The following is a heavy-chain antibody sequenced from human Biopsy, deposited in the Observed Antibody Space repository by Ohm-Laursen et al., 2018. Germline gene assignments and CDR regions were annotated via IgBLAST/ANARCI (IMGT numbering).Heavy chain of an antibody. V-gene: IGHV1-18*01. CDR3: ARDRWPHVTLLGLVVFDF. Sequence: SVKVSCKVSGYTLTALSMHWVRQAPGRGLEWMGWISPYNGDTDYAQKLQGRVTMTTDTSTSTAYMDLRSLRSDDTAVYYCARDRWPHVTLLGLVVFDFWGQGTLVIVSS. CDR1: GYTLTALS. J-gene: IGHJ4*02. D-gene: IGHD3-3*01. CDR2: ISPYNGDT.